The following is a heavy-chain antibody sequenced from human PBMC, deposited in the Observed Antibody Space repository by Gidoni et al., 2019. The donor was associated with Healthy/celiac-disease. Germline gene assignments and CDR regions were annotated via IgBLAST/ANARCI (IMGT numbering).Heavy chain of an antibody. CDR3: ARGGPIVVVPAAILQFDY. CDR1: GYTFTGYY. V-gene: IGHV1-2*02. Sequence: VQLLPSGPEVKKPGASVKVSCTASGYTFTGYYMHWVRQAPGQGLAWMGWINPNSGGTNYAQKFQGRVNMTRDTSISTAYMELGRLRSDDTAVYYCARGGPIVVVPAAILQFDYWGQGTLVTVSS. CDR2: INPNSGGT. J-gene: IGHJ4*02. D-gene: IGHD2-2*02.